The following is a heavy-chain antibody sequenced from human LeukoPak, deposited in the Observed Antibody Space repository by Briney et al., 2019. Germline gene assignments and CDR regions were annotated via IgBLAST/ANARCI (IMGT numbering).Heavy chain of an antibody. J-gene: IGHJ4*02. V-gene: IGHV3-64*01. CDR3: AAAAAGTQLFDY. Sequence: GGSLRLSCAASGFTFSNYAVYWVRQAPGRGREYVSTVSSDGSSTYYTNSVKSRFTISRDNSKKTLYLQMGSLRPEDMAVYYCAAAAAGTQLFDYWGQGTLVTVSS. CDR2: VSSDGSST. CDR1: GFTFSNYA. D-gene: IGHD6-13*01.